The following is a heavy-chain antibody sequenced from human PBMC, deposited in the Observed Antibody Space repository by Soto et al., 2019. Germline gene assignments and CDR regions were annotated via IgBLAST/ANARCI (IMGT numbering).Heavy chain of an antibody. J-gene: IGHJ4*02. CDR1: GYTFTTYV. CDR2: ISAHNGNT. D-gene: IGHD3-10*01. CDR3: ARGSARGGTLDY. V-gene: IGHV1-18*01. Sequence: QVQLVQSGAEVQKPGASMKVSCKASGYTFTTYVISWVRQAPGQGLEWMGWISAHNGNTHYTQKFQGRVTMTTDTSTSTAYMQLRSLRSDDTAVYFCARGSARGGTLDYWGQGTLVTVSS.